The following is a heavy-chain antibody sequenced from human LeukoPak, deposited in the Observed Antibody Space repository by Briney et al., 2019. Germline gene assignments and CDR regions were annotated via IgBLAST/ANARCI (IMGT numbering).Heavy chain of an antibody. CDR1: GFTFSSYS. CDR3: ARGGGTAGYYFDC. D-gene: IGHD6-13*01. Sequence: PGGSLRLSCAASGFTFSSYSMNWVRQAPGKGLEWVSSISSSSSYIYYADSVKGRFTISRDNSENSLYLQMNSLRGEDTAVYYCARGGGTAGYYFDCWGQRTMVTDSS. CDR2: ISSSSSYI. V-gene: IGHV3-21*01. J-gene: IGHJ4*02.